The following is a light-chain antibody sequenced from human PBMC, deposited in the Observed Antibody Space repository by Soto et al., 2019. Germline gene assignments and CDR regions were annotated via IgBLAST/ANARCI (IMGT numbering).Light chain of an antibody. CDR2: EVT. CDR1: GSDVGGYDY. CDR3: SSYTSSSTYV. Sequence: QSAVAQPASVSGSPGQSITISSTVNGSDVGGYDYVSWYQHHPGKAPKGMIYEVTNRPSGVSNRFSGSKSGNTASLTISGLLAEDEADYYCSSYTSSSTYVFGTGTKVTVL. V-gene: IGLV2-14*01. J-gene: IGLJ1*01.